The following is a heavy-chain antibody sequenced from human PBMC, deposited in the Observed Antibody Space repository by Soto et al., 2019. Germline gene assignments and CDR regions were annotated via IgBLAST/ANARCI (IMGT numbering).Heavy chain of an antibody. Sequence: GGSLRLSCAASGFSFSSYAMHWVRQAPGKGLEWVAVISFEGNDKYCADSVKGRFTISRDENENTLYLQMNSLRPEDTAVYYCARDRYLDSYAFDSWGQGTLVTVSS. J-gene: IGHJ4*02. V-gene: IGHV3-30-3*01. CDR1: GFSFSSYA. CDR2: ISFEGNDK. CDR3: ARDRYLDSYAFDS. D-gene: IGHD3-9*01.